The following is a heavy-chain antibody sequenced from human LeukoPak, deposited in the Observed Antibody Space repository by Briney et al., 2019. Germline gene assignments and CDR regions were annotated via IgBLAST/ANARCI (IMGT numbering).Heavy chain of an antibody. V-gene: IGHV3-48*03. D-gene: IGHD3-9*01. CDR3: AKEPLRYYFYYFDY. CDR2: ITSSGSTI. J-gene: IGHJ4*02. Sequence: PGGSLRLSCAASGFTFSSYEMNWVRQAPGKGLEWVSYITSSGSTIYYADSVEGRFTISRDNSKNTLYLQMNSLRAEDTAVYYCAKEPLRYYFYYFDYWGQGTLVTVSS. CDR1: GFTFSSYE.